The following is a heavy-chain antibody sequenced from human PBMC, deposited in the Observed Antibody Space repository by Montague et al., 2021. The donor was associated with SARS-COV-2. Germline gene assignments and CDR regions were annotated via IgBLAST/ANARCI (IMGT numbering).Heavy chain of an antibody. D-gene: IGHD2-2*01. CDR1: GGSFSGYY. J-gene: IGHJ6*03. CDR2: INHSGST. Sequence: SETLSLTCAVYGGSFSGYYWSWIRQPPGKGLEWIGEINHSGSTNYNPSLKSRVTISVDTSKNQFSLKLSSVTAADTAVYYCARARQDVVVPALGIRAHYYYYYMDVWGQGTTVTVSS. CDR3: ARARQDVVVPALGIRAHYYYYYMDV. V-gene: IGHV4-34*01.